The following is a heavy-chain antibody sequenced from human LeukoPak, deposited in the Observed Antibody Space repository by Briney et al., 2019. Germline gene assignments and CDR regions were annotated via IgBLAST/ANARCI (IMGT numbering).Heavy chain of an antibody. Sequence: GSLRPSCAASGFTFSSYAMSWVRQAPGKGLEWVSAISGSGGSTYYADSVKGRFTISRDNSKNTLYLQMNSLRAEDTAVYYCAKDARAYGSGSYYVDYWGQGTLVTVSS. D-gene: IGHD3-10*01. CDR1: GFTFSSYA. V-gene: IGHV3-23*01. J-gene: IGHJ4*02. CDR3: AKDARAYGSGSYYVDY. CDR2: ISGSGGST.